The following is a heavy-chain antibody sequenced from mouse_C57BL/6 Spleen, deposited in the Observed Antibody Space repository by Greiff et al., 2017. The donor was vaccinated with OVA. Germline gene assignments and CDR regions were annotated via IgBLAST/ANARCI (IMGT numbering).Heavy chain of an antibody. J-gene: IGHJ2*01. D-gene: IGHD1-1*01. CDR1: GYSITSGYY. Sequence: ESGPGLVKPSQSLSLTCSVPGYSITSGYYWNWIRQFPGNKLEWMGYISYDGSNNYNPSLKNRISITRDTSKNQFFLKLNSVTTEDTATYYCARDYYGSSYVGLNYFDYWGQGTTLTVSS. V-gene: IGHV3-6*01. CDR3: ARDYYGSSYVGLNYFDY. CDR2: ISYDGSN.